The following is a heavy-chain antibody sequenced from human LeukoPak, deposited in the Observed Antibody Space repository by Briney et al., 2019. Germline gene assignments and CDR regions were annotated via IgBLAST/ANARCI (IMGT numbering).Heavy chain of an antibody. J-gene: IGHJ4*02. CDR3: ARRRPNLAGHTYYFDY. Sequence: SETLSLTCAVYGGSFSGYYWSWIRQPPGKGLEWIGEISHSGSTNYNPSLKSRVTISVDTSKNQFSLKLSSVTAADTAVYYCARRRPNLAGHTYYFDYWGQGTLVTVSS. V-gene: IGHV4-34*01. CDR2: ISHSGST. CDR1: GGSFSGYY. D-gene: IGHD1-14*01.